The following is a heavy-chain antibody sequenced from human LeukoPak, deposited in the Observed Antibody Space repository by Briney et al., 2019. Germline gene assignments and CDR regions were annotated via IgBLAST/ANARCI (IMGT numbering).Heavy chain of an antibody. CDR1: GFRFSSYG. Sequence: PGGSLRLSCAASGFRFSSYGMHWVRQAPGKGLQWVAVIWYDGSQKFLVDPVRGRFTISRDNSKNTLYLQMDSLRADDTAVYYCVKGLYYYDSSGYYAEGYDIWGQGTMVTVAS. CDR3: VKGLYYYDSSGYYAEGYDI. CDR2: IWYDGSQK. D-gene: IGHD3-22*01. J-gene: IGHJ3*02. V-gene: IGHV3-33*06.